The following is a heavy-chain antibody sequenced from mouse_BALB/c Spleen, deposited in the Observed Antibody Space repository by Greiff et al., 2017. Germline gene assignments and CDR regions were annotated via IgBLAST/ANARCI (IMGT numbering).Heavy chain of an antibody. Sequence: EVKLVESGGGLVKLGGSLKLSCAASGFTFSSYYMSWVRQTPEKRLELVAAINSNGGSTYYPDTVKGRFTISRDNAKNTLYLQMSSLKSEDTALYYCARHGDGDYFDYWGQGTTVTVSS. J-gene: IGHJ2*01. D-gene: IGHD2-13*01. CDR2: INSNGGST. CDR1: GFTFSSYY. V-gene: IGHV5-6-2*01. CDR3: ARHGDGDYFDY.